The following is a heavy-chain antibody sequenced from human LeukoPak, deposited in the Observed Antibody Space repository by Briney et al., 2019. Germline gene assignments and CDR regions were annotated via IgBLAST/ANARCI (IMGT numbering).Heavy chain of an antibody. D-gene: IGHD3-16*02. CDR2: IIADGSST. V-gene: IGHV3-74*01. CDR3: TRDRSYRPED. J-gene: IGHJ4*02. Sequence: GGSLRLSCAASGFTFSSYWMHWVRQAPGQGLGWVLQIIADGSSTSYAEPVKGRFTISRDNAKNTLYLQMTSLRAEDTAVYYCTRDRSYRPEDWGQGTLVTVSS. CDR1: GFTFSSYW.